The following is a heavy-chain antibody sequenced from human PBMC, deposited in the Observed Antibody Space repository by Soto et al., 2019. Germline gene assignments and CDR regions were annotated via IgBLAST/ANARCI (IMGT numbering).Heavy chain of an antibody. D-gene: IGHD3-3*01. V-gene: IGHV1-69*13. J-gene: IGHJ4*02. CDR1: GGTFSSYA. CDR2: IIPIFGTA. Sequence: SVKVSCKASGGTFSSYAISWVRQAPGQGLEWMGGIIPIFGTANYAQKFQGRVTITADESTSTAYMELSSLRSEDTAVYYCARVTSLQFLSSRGFDYWGQGTLVTVSS. CDR3: ARVTSLQFLSSRGFDY.